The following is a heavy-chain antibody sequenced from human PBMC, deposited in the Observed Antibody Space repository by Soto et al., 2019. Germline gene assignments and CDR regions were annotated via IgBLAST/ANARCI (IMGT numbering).Heavy chain of an antibody. Sequence: EVQLVESGGGLVQPGGSLKLSCAASGFTFSGSAMHWVRQASGKGLEWVGRIRSKANSYATAYAASVKGRFTISRDDSKNTAYLQMNSLKTEDTAVYYCTRHNYGDYDPIWYYYGMDVWGQGTTVTVSS. CDR1: GFTFSGSA. CDR3: TRHNYGDYDPIWYYYGMDV. J-gene: IGHJ6*02. V-gene: IGHV3-73*02. CDR2: IRSKANSYAT. D-gene: IGHD4-17*01.